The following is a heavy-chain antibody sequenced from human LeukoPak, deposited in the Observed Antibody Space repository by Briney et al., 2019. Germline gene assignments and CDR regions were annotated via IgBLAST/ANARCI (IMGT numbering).Heavy chain of an antibody. J-gene: IGHJ5*01. CDR2: IMPLLQTT. CDR3: ARAGNGWFDS. Sequence: SVKVSCMTSGGAFKNYALSGVRQAPGQGLEWMGRIMPLLQTTDYAQQFQGRLTITADKSTSTAYMELRRLRSEDAALYFCARAGNGWFDSWGQGTLVTVSS. CDR1: GGAFKNYA. V-gene: IGHV1-69*04.